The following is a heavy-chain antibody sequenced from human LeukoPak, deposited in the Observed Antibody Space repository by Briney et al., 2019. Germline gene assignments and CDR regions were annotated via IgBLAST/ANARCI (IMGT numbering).Heavy chain of an antibody. V-gene: IGHV1-2*02. J-gene: IGHJ5*02. CDR2: INPNSGGT. CDR3: ARGLIAARSWFDP. Sequence: ASVKVSCKASGYTFTGYYMHWVRQAPGQGLEWMGWINPNSGGTNYAQKFQGRVTMTRDTSISTAYMELSRLRSDDTAVYYCARGLIAARSWFDPWGQGTLVTVSS. D-gene: IGHD6-6*01. CDR1: GYTFTGYY.